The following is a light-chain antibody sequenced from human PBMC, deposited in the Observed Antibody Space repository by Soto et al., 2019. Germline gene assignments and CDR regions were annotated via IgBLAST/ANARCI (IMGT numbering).Light chain of an antibody. CDR3: SSFTSSDPLL. CDR2: DVN. V-gene: IGLV2-14*03. Sequence: QSALTQPASGSGSPGQSITISCTGTSGDIGTSYYVSWFQHHPGEAPKIILYDVNNRPSGVSDRFSGSNSGNTASLTISGLQAEDEADYYCSSFTSSDPLLFGGGTKVTVL. J-gene: IGLJ2*01. CDR1: SGDIGTSYY.